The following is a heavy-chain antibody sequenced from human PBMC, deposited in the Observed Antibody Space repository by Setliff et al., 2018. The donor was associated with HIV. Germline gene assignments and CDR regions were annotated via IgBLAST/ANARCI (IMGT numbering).Heavy chain of an antibody. Sequence: ASVKVSCKASGYTFTSYDINWVRQATGQGLEWMGWMNPNSGNTGYAQKFQGRVTMTRNTSISTAYMELSSLRFEDTAVYYCARARRDSYDRGRRNHYYIDVWGKGTTVTVSS. CDR1: GYTFTSYD. J-gene: IGHJ6*03. CDR2: MNPNSGNT. CDR3: ARARRDSYDRGRRNHYYIDV. D-gene: IGHD3-22*01. V-gene: IGHV1-8*02.